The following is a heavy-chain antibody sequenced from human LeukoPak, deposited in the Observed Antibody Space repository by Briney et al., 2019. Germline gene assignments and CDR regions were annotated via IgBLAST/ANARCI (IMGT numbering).Heavy chain of an antibody. D-gene: IGHD3-22*01. CDR2: ISGSGGST. Sequence: GGSLRLSCAASGFTFSSYAMSWVRQAPGKGLEWVSDISGSGGSTYYADSVKGRFTISRDNAKNTLYLQMNSIRAEATDVYYCAKEGGDDSSGYLYYFDYWGQGTLVTVSS. J-gene: IGHJ4*02. V-gene: IGHV3-23*01. CDR3: AKEGGDDSSGYLYYFDY. CDR1: GFTFSSYA.